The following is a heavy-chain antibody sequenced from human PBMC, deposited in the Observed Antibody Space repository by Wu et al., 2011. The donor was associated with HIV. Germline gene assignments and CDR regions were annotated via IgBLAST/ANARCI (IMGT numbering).Heavy chain of an antibody. V-gene: IGHV1-2*02. J-gene: IGHJ3*02. CDR3: AXGEMTTIEPRDAFDI. CDR2: INPNSGGA. D-gene: IGHD5-24*01. CDR1: GYTFTAYY. Sequence: QVQLVQSGAEVKKPGASVKVSCKASGYTFTAYYMHWVRQAPGQGLEWMGWINPNSGGARYAQKFQGRVTTTRDTSISTAYMELSRLRSVDTAVYYCAXGEMTTIEPRDAFDIWARDNGHRLF.